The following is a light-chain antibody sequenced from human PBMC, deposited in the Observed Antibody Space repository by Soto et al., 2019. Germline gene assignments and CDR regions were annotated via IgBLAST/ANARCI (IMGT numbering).Light chain of an antibody. Sequence: EIVLTQSPGTLSLSPGERATLSCRASQSINSRYLAWYQQKPAQAPRLLIYGASSRATGIPDRFSGSGSGTDFTLTISRLVPEDLAVYYCQQFGSSPGFTFGPGTKVDIQ. J-gene: IGKJ3*01. CDR1: QSINSRY. CDR3: QQFGSSPGFT. CDR2: GAS. V-gene: IGKV3-20*01.